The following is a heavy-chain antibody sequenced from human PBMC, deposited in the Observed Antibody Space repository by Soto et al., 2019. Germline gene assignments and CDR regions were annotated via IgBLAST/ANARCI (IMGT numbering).Heavy chain of an antibody. V-gene: IGHV4-34*01. Sequence: SETLSLTCAVYGGSFSGYYWSWIRQPPGKGLEWIGEINHSGSTNYNPSLKSRVTISVDTSKNQFSLKLSSVTAADTAVYYCARGGMPHSSSNYFDYWGQGTLVTVSS. CDR2: INHSGST. D-gene: IGHD6-6*01. J-gene: IGHJ4*02. CDR3: ARGGMPHSSSNYFDY. CDR1: GGSFSGYY.